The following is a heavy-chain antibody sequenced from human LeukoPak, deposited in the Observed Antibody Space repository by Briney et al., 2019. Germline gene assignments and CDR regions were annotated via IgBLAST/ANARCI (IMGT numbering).Heavy chain of an antibody. Sequence: TGGSLRLSCAASGLTIAAYAMGGVRESPGEGVEWVSGIGITSEYIHYADSVKGRFPISRDNSKNTVYLEMSSLRADDAAVYYCAKDPNGDYVGAFDTWGQGTMVIVSS. D-gene: IGHD4-17*01. CDR3: AKDPNGDYVGAFDT. CDR2: IGITSEYI. V-gene: IGHV3-23*01. CDR1: GLTIAAYA. J-gene: IGHJ3*02.